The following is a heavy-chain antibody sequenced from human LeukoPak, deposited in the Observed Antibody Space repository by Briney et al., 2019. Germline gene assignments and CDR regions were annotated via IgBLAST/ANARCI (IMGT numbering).Heavy chain of an antibody. J-gene: IGHJ6*02. Sequence: SVKVSCKASGGTFSSYAISWVRQAPGQGLEWMGRIIPILGIANYAQKFQGRVTITADKSTSTAYMELSSLRSEDTAVYYCARDVLIAVASNYYGMDVWGQGTTVTVSS. V-gene: IGHV1-69*04. CDR2: IIPILGIA. CDR3: ARDVLIAVASNYYGMDV. CDR1: GGTFSSYA. D-gene: IGHD6-19*01.